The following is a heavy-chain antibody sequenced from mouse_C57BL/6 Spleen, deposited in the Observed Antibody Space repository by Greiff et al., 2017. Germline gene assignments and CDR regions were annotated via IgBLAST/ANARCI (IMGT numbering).Heavy chain of an antibody. CDR1: GYAFSSYW. D-gene: IGHD2-4*01. CDR3: AREGDYDGSYWYFDV. CDR2: IYPGDGDT. Sequence: VKRVESGAELVKPGASVKISCKASGYAFSSYWMNWVKQRPGKGLEWIGQIYPGDGDTNYNGKFKGKATLTADKSSSTAYMQLSSLTSEDSAVYFCAREGDYDGSYWYFDVWGTGTTVTVSS. J-gene: IGHJ1*03. V-gene: IGHV1-80*01.